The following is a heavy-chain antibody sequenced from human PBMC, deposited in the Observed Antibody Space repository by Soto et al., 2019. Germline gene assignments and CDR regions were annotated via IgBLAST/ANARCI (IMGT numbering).Heavy chain of an antibody. CDR1: GYTFTSYG. CDR3: ATAVRCSGGSCYSGWFDP. CDR2: ISAYNGNT. V-gene: IGHV1-18*01. J-gene: IGHJ5*02. Sequence: ASVKVSCKASGYTFTSYGISWVRQAPGQGLEWMGWISAYNGNTNYAQKLQGRVTMTTDTSTSTAYMELRSLRSDDTAVYYCATAVRCSGGSCYSGWFDPWGQRTMVTVSS. D-gene: IGHD2-15*01.